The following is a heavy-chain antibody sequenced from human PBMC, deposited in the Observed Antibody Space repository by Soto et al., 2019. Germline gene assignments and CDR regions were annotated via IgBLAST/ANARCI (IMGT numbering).Heavy chain of an antibody. CDR1: GATFSGSA. D-gene: IGHD1-1*01. CDR2: ITPTLGTT. V-gene: IGHV1-69*01. J-gene: IGHJ4*02. CDR3: ARGFTTGATIAGFDY. Sequence: QVQLVQSGAGVKRPGSSVKVSCKASGATFSGSAFSWVRQAPGQGLEWMGGITPTLGTTNYAQHLQGRVTITADESTATSLMELTSLPSADTAIYYCARGFTTGATIAGFDYWGQGTLVTVSS.